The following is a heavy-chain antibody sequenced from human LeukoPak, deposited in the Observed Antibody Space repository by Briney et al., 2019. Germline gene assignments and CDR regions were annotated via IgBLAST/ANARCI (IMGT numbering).Heavy chain of an antibody. CDR2: IRYDGSNK. J-gene: IGHJ4*02. D-gene: IGHD4-17*01. CDR3: AKDNYDYGDYDGGDY. V-gene: IGHV3-30*02. CDR1: RFTFSTYG. Sequence: GGSLRLSCAASRFTFSTYGIHWVRQAPGKGLEWVAFIRYDGSNKYYADSVKGRFTISRDNSKNTLYLQMNNQRAEYITVYYCAKDNYDYGDYDGGDYWGQGTLVTVSS.